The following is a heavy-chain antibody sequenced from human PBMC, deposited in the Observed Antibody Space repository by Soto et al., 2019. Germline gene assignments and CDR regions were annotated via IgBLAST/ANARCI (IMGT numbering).Heavy chain of an antibody. CDR1: VFTFSSYE. CDR2: ISSSGSTI. CDR3: ARGGLAAARFAGNYYGMEV. D-gene: IGHD6-13*01. J-gene: IGHJ6*01. V-gene: IGHV3-48*03. Sequence: PVGSLRLSCASSVFTFSSYEMNCVRHAPGKWLEWVSYISSSGSTIYYADSVKGRFTISRDNAKNSLYLQMNSLRAEDTAVYYCARGGLAAARFAGNYYGMEVWGQGTTVNVSS.